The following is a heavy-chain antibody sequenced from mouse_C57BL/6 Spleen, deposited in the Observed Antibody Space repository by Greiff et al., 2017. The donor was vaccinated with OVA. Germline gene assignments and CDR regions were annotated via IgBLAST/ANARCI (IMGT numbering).Heavy chain of an antibody. CDR3: ARGGPYGYFDV. CDR1: GYSFTGYY. D-gene: IGHD3-3*01. Sequence: EVQVVESGPELVKPGASVKISCKASGYSFTGYYMNWVKQSPEKSLEWIGEINPSTGGTTYNQKFKAKATLTVDKSSSTAYMQLKSLTSEDSAVYYCARGGPYGYFDVWGTGTTVTVSS. CDR2: INPSTGGT. J-gene: IGHJ1*03. V-gene: IGHV1-42*01.